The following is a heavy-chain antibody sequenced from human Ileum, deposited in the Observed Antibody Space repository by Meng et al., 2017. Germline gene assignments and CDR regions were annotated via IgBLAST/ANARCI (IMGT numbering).Heavy chain of an antibody. V-gene: IGHV4-39*01. Sequence: QVQLQESGPGLVKPSETLSLPCTVSGGSISNGDYYWGWIRQPPGKGLEWIGTIYYSGSTYYTPSLQGRATLSVDRSKNQFSLKLSSVTAADTAVYYCATGGYCSGGGYNWYFDLWGRGTLVTVSS. CDR1: GGSISNGDYY. J-gene: IGHJ2*01. D-gene: IGHD2-15*01. CDR3: ATGGYCSGGGYNWYFDL. CDR2: IYYSGST.